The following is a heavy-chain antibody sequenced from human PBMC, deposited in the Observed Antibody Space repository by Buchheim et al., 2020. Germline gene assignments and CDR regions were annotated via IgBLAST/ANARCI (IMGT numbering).Heavy chain of an antibody. CDR1: GYTFTGYY. CDR2: INPNSGGT. V-gene: IGHV1-2*02. J-gene: IGHJ6*02. Sequence: QVQLVQSGAEVKKPGASVKVSCKASGYTFTGYYMHWVRQAPGQGLEWMGWINPNSGGTNYAQKFQGRVTMTRDTSISTAYMELSRLRSDDTAVYYCASPNTGYSSGGWDYYYYGMDVWGQGTT. D-gene: IGHD6-19*01. CDR3: ASPNTGYSSGGWDYYYYGMDV.